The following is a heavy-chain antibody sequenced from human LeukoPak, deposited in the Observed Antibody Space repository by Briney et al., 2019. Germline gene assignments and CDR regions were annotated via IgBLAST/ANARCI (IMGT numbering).Heavy chain of an antibody. CDR1: GFTFNNYA. V-gene: IGHV3-23*01. J-gene: IGHJ4*02. CDR3: ARLPTFYYEISGYHYDY. CDR2: TAGSGISK. D-gene: IGHD3-22*01. Sequence: AVGSLSLSCVASGFTFNNYAMSWIRQAPGRGLEWASSTAGSGISKDYADSVKGRFTISKDKSKNTLYLQMDNLRAEGTVVYFCARLPTFYYEISGYHYDYWGQGTLVTVSS.